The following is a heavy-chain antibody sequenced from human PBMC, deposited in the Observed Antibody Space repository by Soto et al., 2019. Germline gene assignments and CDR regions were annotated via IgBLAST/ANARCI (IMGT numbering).Heavy chain of an antibody. CDR3: AKVRGSAAARGGFDY. D-gene: IGHD2-2*01. J-gene: IGHJ4*02. V-gene: IGHV3-23*01. CDR2: ISVSGGST. Sequence: SLRLSCAASGFTFSSYAMSWVRHAPGKGLEWVSAISVSGGSTYCADSVKGRFTISRDNSKNTLYLQMNSLRAEDTAVYYCAKVRGSAAARGGFDYWGQGTLVTVSS. CDR1: GFTFSSYA.